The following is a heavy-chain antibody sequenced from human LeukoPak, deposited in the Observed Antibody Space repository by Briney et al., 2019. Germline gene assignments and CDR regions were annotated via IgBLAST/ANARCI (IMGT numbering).Heavy chain of an antibody. CDR3: ARERLSNWFDP. CDR2: IYTSGST. CDR1: GGSISSYY. D-gene: IGHD3-16*02. Sequence: PSETLSLTCTVSGGSISSYYWSWIRQPAGKGLEWIGRIYTSGSTNYNPSLKSRVTISVDTSKNQFSLKLSSVIAADTAVYYCARERLSNWFDPWGQGTLVTVSS. V-gene: IGHV4-4*07. J-gene: IGHJ5*02.